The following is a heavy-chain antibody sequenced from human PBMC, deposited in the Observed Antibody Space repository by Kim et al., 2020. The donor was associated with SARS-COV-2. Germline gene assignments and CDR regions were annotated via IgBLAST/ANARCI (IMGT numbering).Heavy chain of an antibody. CDR2: IGIDDGTT. CDR1: GFTFSTSD. J-gene: IGHJ4*02. Sequence: GGSLRLSCAASGFTFSTSDMAWVRLAPGKGLGWVSAIGIDDGTTYRDSVKGRFTISRDNSKNTLYLQMNSLRADDTAVYYCAKTKGVWLFDSWGQGTLVTVSS. D-gene: IGHD3-9*01. CDR3: AKTKGVWLFDS. V-gene: IGHV3-23*01.